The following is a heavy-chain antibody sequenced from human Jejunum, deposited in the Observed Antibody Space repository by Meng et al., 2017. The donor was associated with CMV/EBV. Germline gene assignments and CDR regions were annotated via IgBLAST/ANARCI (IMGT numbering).Heavy chain of an antibody. V-gene: IGHV4-39*07. CDR3: AKFAKSGDRAAFYDP. J-gene: IGHJ5*02. CDR1: CASIDSNCYY. D-gene: IGHD2-15*01. Sequence: SCASIDSNCYYWAGIRQPPGNGLEWIGSCNFGGYICLKQSLKGRVARSENTAKKHFSLRVDAVTAADTAIYYGAKFAKSGDRAAFYDPWGPGILVTVSS. CDR2: CNFGGYI.